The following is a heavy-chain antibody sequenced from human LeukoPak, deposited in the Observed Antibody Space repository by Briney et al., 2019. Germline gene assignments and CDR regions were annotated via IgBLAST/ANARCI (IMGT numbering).Heavy chain of an antibody. CDR1: EYTFTNYD. D-gene: IGHD3-16*01. J-gene: IGHJ5*02. CDR3: ARSLGTYWGKDFLNWFDP. V-gene: IGHV1-8*01. CDR2: INPNSGNT. Sequence: ASVTVSCKASEYTFTNYDINWVRQATGQGLEWMGWINPNSGNTGYTQKFQGRVTMTRNTSLSTAYMELTSLKSEDTAVYYCARSLGTYWGKDFLNWFDPWGQGTLVTVSS.